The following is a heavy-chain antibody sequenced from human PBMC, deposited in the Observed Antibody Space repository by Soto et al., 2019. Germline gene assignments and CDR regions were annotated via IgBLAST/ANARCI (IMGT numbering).Heavy chain of an antibody. CDR3: ARGELGYCSGSSCPGVESFQH. D-gene: IGHD2-15*01. Sequence: QVQLVQSGAEVKKPGASVKVSCKASGYTFTSYGISWVRQAPGQGLEWMGWISAYNGNTNYAQKLQGRVTMTTDTSTSTVYRELRSLRSDDTAVYYCARGELGYCSGSSCPGVESFQHWGQGTLVTVSS. CDR1: GYTFTSYG. V-gene: IGHV1-18*01. J-gene: IGHJ1*01. CDR2: ISAYNGNT.